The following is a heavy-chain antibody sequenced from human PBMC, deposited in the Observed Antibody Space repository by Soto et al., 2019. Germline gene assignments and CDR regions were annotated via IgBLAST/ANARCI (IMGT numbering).Heavy chain of an antibody. V-gene: IGHV1-18*01. CDR3: ARVGATTDYYYGMDV. J-gene: IGHJ6*02. Sequence: QVQLVQSGAEVKKPGASVKVSCKASGYTFTSYGISWVRQAPGQGLEWMGWISAYNGNTNYAQKLQGRVTMTTDTSXXTAYMELRSLRSDDTAVYYCARVGATTDYYYGMDVWGQGTTVTVSS. D-gene: IGHD1-26*01. CDR1: GYTFTSYG. CDR2: ISAYNGNT.